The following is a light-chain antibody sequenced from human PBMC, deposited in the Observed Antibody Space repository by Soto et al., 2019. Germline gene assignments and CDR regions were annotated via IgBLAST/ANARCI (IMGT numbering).Light chain of an antibody. CDR1: QNIGDY. Sequence: DIEMTQSPSSLSASAGDKVTITCRASQNIGDYLSWYQQRPGKAPKLLIYSSSILHSAASSRFSGGGSGTDFTLTISVLQPADFATYYCRQTFSTQISFGGGTTVDIK. J-gene: IGKJ4*02. CDR2: SSS. V-gene: IGKV1-39*01. CDR3: RQTFSTQIS.